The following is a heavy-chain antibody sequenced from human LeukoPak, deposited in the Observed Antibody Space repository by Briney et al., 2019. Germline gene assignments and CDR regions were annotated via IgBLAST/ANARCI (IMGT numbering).Heavy chain of an antibody. CDR1: GCSISSNY. CDR3: ASEGGLGYSYCYGIDAFDI. J-gene: IGHJ3*02. Sequence: SETLSLTCTASGCSISSNYWSWIRQPPGKGLEWIGYIYYSGSTNYNHSLRRRVTISVDTSKNQFSLKLSSVTTADTAVDYCASEGGLGYSYCYGIDAFDIWGQGTMVTVSS. V-gene: IGHV4-59*01. D-gene: IGHD5-18*01. CDR2: IYYSGST.